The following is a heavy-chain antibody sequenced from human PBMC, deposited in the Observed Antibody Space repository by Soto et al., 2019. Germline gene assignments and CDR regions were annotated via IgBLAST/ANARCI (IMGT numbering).Heavy chain of an antibody. CDR2: IKQDGSEK. Sequence: EVQLVESGGGLVQPGGSLRLSCAASGFTFSSYWMSWVRQAPGKGLEWVANIKQDGSEKYYVDSVKGRFSISRDNAKNSLYLQMNSLRAEATDLYYCARLRNAGGMDVWGQGTTVTVSS. V-gene: IGHV3-7*03. CDR3: ARLRNAGGMDV. CDR1: GFTFSSYW. J-gene: IGHJ6*02. D-gene: IGHD6-6*01.